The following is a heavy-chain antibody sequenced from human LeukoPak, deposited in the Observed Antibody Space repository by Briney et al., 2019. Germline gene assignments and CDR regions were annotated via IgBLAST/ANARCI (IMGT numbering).Heavy chain of an antibody. V-gene: IGHV4-31*03. Sequence: PSETLSLTCTVSGGSISSSSYYWGWIRQHPGKGLEWIGYIYYSGSTYYNPSLKSRVTISVDTSKNQFSLKLSSVTAADTAVYYCARGHGEAFDIWGQGTMVTVSS. CDR2: IYYSGST. J-gene: IGHJ3*02. CDR3: ARGHGEAFDI. CDR1: GGSISSSSYY.